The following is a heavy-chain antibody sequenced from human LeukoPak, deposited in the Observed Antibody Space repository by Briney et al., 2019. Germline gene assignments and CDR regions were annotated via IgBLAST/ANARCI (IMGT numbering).Heavy chain of an antibody. CDR2: IIPIFGTA. CDR1: GGTFSSYA. D-gene: IGHD2-2*01. CDR3: ARDVFSDIVVVPAYYYYYMDV. V-gene: IGHV1-69*05. J-gene: IGHJ6*03. Sequence: TVKVSCKASGGTFSSYAISWVRQAPGQGLEWMGRIIPIFGTANYAQKFQGRVTITTDESMSTAYMELSSLRSEDTAVYYCARDVFSDIVVVPAYYYYYMDVWGKGTTVTISS.